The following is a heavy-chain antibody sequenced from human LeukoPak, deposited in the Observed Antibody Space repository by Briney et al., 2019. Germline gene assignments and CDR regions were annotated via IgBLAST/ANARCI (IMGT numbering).Heavy chain of an antibody. CDR3: AKYSSIAVAGREFDY. J-gene: IGHJ4*02. D-gene: IGHD6-19*01. V-gene: IGHV3-23*01. CDR1: GFTFSSYA. Sequence: GGSLRLSCAASGFTFSSYAMSWVRQASGKGLEWVSAISGSGGSTYYADSVKGRFTISRDNSKNTLYLQMNSLRAEDTAVYYCAKYSSIAVAGREFDYWGQGTLVTVSS. CDR2: ISGSGGST.